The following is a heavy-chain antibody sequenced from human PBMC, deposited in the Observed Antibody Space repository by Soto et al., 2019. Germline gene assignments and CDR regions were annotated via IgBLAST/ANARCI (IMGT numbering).Heavy chain of an antibody. CDR1: EYSFTSYW. CDR2: IDPRDSYT. Sequence: EVQLVQSGAEVKKPGESLRISCEGSEYSFTSYWINWVRQMPGQGLEWMGRIDPRDSYTNCSPSLQGHVTISADKSSSTACRQGSSLKDADTAVYYCAGGGMAVAGTGPYDSWGQGTLVTVSS. J-gene: IGHJ4*02. CDR3: AGGGMAVAGTGPYDS. V-gene: IGHV5-10-1*03. D-gene: IGHD6-19*01.